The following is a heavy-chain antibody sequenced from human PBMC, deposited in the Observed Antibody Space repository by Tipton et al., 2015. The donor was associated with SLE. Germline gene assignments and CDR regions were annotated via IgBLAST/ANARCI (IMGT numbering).Heavy chain of an antibody. D-gene: IGHD3-16*01. J-gene: IGHJ4*02. Sequence: TLSLTCTVSGGPISGYYWSWVRQPPGKGLEWIGYISFSGLTNYNPSVRSRVSTSMDTSKNQFSLQMSSVTAADTALYYCARGRPSDYIWVYSGWVFDYWGQGTLVTVSS. CDR1: GGPISGYY. CDR3: ARGRPSDYIWVYSGWVFDY. V-gene: IGHV4-59*08. CDR2: ISFSGLT.